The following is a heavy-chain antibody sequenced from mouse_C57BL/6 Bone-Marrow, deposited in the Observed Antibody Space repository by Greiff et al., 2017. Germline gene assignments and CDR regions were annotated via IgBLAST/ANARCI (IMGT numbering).Heavy chain of an antibody. CDR3: ASLYGLDY. CDR2: INPSSGYT. J-gene: IGHJ2*01. V-gene: IGHV1S26*01. Sequence: QVQLQQSGAELMKPGASVKLSCKATGYTFTSYTMHWVKQRPGQGLEWIGYINPSSGYTKYNQKFKDKATLTADKSSSTAYMQLSSLTSEDSAVYYCASLYGLDYWGQGTTLTVSS. CDR1: GYTFTSYT. D-gene: IGHD1-1*01.